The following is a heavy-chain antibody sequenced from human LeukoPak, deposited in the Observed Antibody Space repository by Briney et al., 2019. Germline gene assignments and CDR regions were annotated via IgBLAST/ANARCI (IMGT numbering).Heavy chain of an antibody. D-gene: IGHD3-22*01. CDR3: AKEVWYYYDSSGYYAFDY. CDR2: IRYDGSNK. Sequence: GGSLRLSCAASGFTFSSYGMHWVRQAPGKGLEWVAFIRYDGSNKYYADSVKGRFTISRDNSKNTLYLQMNSLRAEDTAVYYCAKEVWYYYDSSGYYAFDYWGQGTLVTVSS. V-gene: IGHV3-30*02. CDR1: GFTFSSYG. J-gene: IGHJ4*02.